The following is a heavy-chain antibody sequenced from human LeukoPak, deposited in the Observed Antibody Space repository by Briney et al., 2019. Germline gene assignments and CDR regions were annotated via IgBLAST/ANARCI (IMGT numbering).Heavy chain of an antibody. J-gene: IGHJ4*02. V-gene: IGHV1-18*04. D-gene: IGHD3-22*01. CDR3: ARAHPEYYDSRGRNPLDY. Sequence: ASVKVSCKASGYTFTAYYMHWMRQAPGQGLEWMGWISAYNGNTNYAQQLQGRVTMTTDTSTSTANMELRSLRSDDTAVYYCARAHPEYYDSRGRNPLDYWGQGTLVTVSS. CDR1: GYTFTAYY. CDR2: ISAYNGNT.